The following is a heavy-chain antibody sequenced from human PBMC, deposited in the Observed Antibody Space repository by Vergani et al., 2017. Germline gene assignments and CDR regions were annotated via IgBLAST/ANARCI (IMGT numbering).Heavy chain of an antibody. J-gene: IGHJ6*02. CDR2: ISSSSSTI. CDR3: ARARHYYGSGGGSYSV. V-gene: IGHV3-48*04. CDR1: GFTFSSYS. D-gene: IGHD3-10*01. Sequence: EVQLVESGGGLVQPGGSLRLSCAASGFTFSSYSMNWVRQAPGKGLEWVSYISSSSSTIYYADSVKGRFTISRDNAKNSLYLQINSLRAEDTAVYYCARARHYYGSGGGSYSVWGQGTTVTVSS.